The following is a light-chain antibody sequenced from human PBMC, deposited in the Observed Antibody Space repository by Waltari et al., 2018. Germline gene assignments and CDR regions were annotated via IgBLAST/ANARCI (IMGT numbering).Light chain of an antibody. CDR2: GTS. CDR1: QTSCHY. J-gene: IGKJ1*01. V-gene: IGKV3-20*01. Sequence: LALTQSPASLSVSPAGRATLSCRTSQTSCHYFAWYQQIPVQAPRLLIYGTSTRAAVMPDRFSGSGCGADFSLTITRLEPEDSAVYYCQHHVRLPATFGQGTKV. CDR3: QHHVRLPAT.